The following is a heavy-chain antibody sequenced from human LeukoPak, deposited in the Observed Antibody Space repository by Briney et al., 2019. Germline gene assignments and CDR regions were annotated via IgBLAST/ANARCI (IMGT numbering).Heavy chain of an antibody. CDR3: ARDTEQAYYYDSSGPAAFDI. D-gene: IGHD3-22*01. CDR2: ISSSSSTI. V-gene: IGHV3-48*04. Sequence: GSLRLSCAASGFTFSSYSMNWVRQAPGKGLEWVSYISSSSSTIYYADSVKGRFTISRDNAKNSLYLQMNSLRAEDTAVYYCARDTEQAYYYDSSGPAAFDIWGQGTMVTVSS. J-gene: IGHJ3*02. CDR1: GFTFSSYS.